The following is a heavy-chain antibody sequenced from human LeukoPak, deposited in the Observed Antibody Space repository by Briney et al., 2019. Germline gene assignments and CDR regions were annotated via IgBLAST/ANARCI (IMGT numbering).Heavy chain of an antibody. V-gene: IGHV3-7*03. CDR2: IKEDGTET. CDR1: GFMFSSNW. CDR3: AKEGRSLQTY. J-gene: IGHJ4*02. Sequence: GGSLRLFCAASGFMFSSNWMSWVRLAPGKGLEWVANIKEDGTETYYVDSVKGRFTIPRDNAKNSLYLQMDSLRVEDTAVYYCAKEGRSLQTYWGQGTLVTVSS. D-gene: IGHD5-24*01.